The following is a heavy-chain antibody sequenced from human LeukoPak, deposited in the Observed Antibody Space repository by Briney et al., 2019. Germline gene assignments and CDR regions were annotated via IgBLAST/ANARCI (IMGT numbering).Heavy chain of an antibody. Sequence: GRSLRLSCAASGFTFSSYGMHWVRQAPGKGLEWVAVICYDGSNKYYADSVKGRFTISRDNSKNTLYLQMNSLRAEDTAVYYCARDARVYSSSTGGYCYYGMDVWGQGTTVTVSS. J-gene: IGHJ6*02. D-gene: IGHD6-13*01. CDR3: ARDARVYSSSTGGYCYYGMDV. CDR1: GFTFSSYG. CDR2: ICYDGSNK. V-gene: IGHV3-33*01.